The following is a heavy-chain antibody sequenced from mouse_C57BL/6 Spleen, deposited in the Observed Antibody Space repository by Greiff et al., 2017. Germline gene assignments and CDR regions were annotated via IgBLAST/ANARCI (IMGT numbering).Heavy chain of an antibody. J-gene: IGHJ3*01. CDR2: ISYDGSN. CDR3: ARGRGRGPYYYDDEGFLAY. V-gene: IGHV3-6*01. D-gene: IGHD2-4*01. Sequence: DVQLQESGPGLVKPSPSLSLTCSVTGYSITSCYYWNWIRQFPGNQLEWMGYISYDGSNNYNPSLKNRITITRDTSKNQFFLKLNSVTTEDTATYYCARGRGRGPYYYDDEGFLAYWGQGTPVTVSA. CDR1: GYSITSCYY.